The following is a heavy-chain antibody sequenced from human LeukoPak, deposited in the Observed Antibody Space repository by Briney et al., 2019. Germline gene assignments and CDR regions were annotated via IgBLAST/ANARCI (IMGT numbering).Heavy chain of an antibody. Sequence: SGGSLRLSCSASGFPFSSFAMHWVRQAPGKGLEYVSAINSNGDITDYADSVKGRFTISRDSYKNTLYLHMSSLRAEDTAVYYCVKSPHASCSYFDYWGQGTLVTVSS. D-gene: IGHD2-15*01. CDR1: GFPFSSFA. CDR3: VKSPHASCSYFDY. J-gene: IGHJ4*02. CDR2: INSNGDIT. V-gene: IGHV3-64D*09.